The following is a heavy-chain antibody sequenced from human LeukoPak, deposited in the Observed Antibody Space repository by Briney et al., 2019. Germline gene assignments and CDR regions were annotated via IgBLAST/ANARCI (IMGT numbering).Heavy chain of an antibody. CDR1: GFTFCDYY. J-gene: IGHJ4*02. CDR3: ARAIGEFDY. D-gene: IGHD4-17*01. Sequence: GGSLRLSCAASGFTFCDYYMSWIRQAPGKGLEWVSYISSSSSYTNYADSVKGRFTISGDNAKNSLYLQMNSLRAEDTAVYYCARAIGEFDYWGQGTLVTVSS. CDR2: ISSSSSYT. V-gene: IGHV3-11*06.